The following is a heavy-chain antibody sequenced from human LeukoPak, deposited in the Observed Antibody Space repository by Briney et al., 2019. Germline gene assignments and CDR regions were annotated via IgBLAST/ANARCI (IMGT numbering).Heavy chain of an antibody. CDR2: ISWDGGST. J-gene: IGHJ4*02. D-gene: IGHD6-19*01. Sequence: PGGSLRLSCAASVFTFDDYTMHWVRQAPGKGLEGVSLISWDGGSTYYADSVKGRFTISRDNSKNSLYLQMNSLRTEDTALYYCAKDSDSGWPSYYFDYWGQGTLVTVSS. V-gene: IGHV3-43*01. CDR3: AKDSDSGWPSYYFDY. CDR1: VFTFDDYT.